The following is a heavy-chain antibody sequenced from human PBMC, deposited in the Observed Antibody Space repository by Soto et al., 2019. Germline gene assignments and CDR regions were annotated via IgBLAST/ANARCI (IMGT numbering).Heavy chain of an antibody. CDR1: GFTFSNYA. J-gene: IGHJ4*02. Sequence: GGSLRLSCAASGFTFSNYAMSWVRQAPGKGLEWVSAISGSGGTTYYADSVKGRFTISRDNSKNTLYLQMSSLRVEDTAVYYCAKDRLAGNFDYWGQGTQVTVSS. CDR2: ISGSGGTT. V-gene: IGHV3-23*01. CDR3: AKDRLAGNFDY.